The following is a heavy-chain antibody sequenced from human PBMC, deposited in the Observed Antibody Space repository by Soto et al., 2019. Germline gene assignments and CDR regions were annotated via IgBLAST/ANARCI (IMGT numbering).Heavy chain of an antibody. D-gene: IGHD6-13*01. Sequence: ASVKVSCKASGYTFTGYYMHWVRQAPGQGLEWMGWINPNSGGTNYAQKFQGRVTMTRDTSISTAYMELSRLRSDDTAVYYCARRNKIAAAGYYYYGMDVWGQGTTVTVSS. CDR1: GYTFTGYY. CDR2: INPNSGGT. CDR3: ARRNKIAAAGYYYYGMDV. V-gene: IGHV1-2*02. J-gene: IGHJ6*02.